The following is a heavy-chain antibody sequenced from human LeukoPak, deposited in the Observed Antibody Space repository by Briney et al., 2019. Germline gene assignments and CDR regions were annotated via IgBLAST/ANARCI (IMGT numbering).Heavy chain of an antibody. D-gene: IGHD1-1*01. CDR3: ARDLVWNDGAEGSEVDY. V-gene: IGHV3-7*01. J-gene: IGHJ4*02. CDR2: IKQDGSEK. CDR1: GFTFSRFW. Sequence: PGGSLRLSCAASGFTFSRFWMSWVRQAPGKGLEWVANIKQDGSEKYYVDSVKGRFTISRDNAKNSLYLQMNSLRAEDTAVYYCARDLVWNDGAEGSEVDYWGQGTLVTVSS.